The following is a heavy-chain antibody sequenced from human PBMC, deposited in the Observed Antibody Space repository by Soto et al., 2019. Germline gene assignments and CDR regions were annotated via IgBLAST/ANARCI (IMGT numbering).Heavy chain of an antibody. D-gene: IGHD4-17*01. V-gene: IGHV3-11*06. J-gene: IGHJ6*02. CDR1: GFTFSDYY. CDR2: ISSSSSYT. Sequence: GGSLRLSCAASGFTFSDYYMSWIRQAPGKGLEWVSYISSSSSYTNYADSVKGRFTISRDNTKKSLYLQMNSLRAEDTAVYYCASSYAIHYYYGMDVWGQGTTVTVSS. CDR3: ASSYAIHYYYGMDV.